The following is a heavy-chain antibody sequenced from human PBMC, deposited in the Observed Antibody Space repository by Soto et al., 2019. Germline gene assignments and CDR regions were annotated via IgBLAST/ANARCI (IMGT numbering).Heavy chain of an antibody. CDR1: GYSFTSYW. D-gene: IGHD3-22*01. V-gene: IGHV5-51*01. CDR3: ARGKNYYYDSSGYPNFDY. J-gene: IGHJ4*02. Sequence: GESLKISCKGSGYSFTSYWIGWVRQMPGKGLEWMGIIYPGDSDTRYSPSFQGQVTISADKSISTAYLQWSSLKASDTAMYYCARGKNYYYDSSGYPNFDYWGQGTLVTVSS. CDR2: IYPGDSDT.